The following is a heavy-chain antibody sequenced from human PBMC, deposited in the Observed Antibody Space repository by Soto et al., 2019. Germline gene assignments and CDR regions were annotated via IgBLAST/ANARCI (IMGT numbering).Heavy chain of an antibody. Sequence: GGSLRLSCAASGFTFSSYGMHWVRQAPGKGLEWVAVIWYDGSNKYYADSVKGRFTISRDNSKNTLYLQMNSLRAEDTAVYYCARAPEGIAADYYFDYWGQGTLVTVSS. J-gene: IGHJ4*02. CDR1: GFTFSSYG. V-gene: IGHV3-33*01. CDR2: IWYDGSNK. CDR3: ARAPEGIAADYYFDY. D-gene: IGHD6-13*01.